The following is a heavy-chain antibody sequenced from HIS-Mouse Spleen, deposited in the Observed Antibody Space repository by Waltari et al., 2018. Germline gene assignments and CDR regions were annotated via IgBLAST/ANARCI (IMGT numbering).Heavy chain of an antibody. V-gene: IGHV1-2*02. Sequence: QVQLVQSGAEVKKPGASVKVSCKASGYTFTGYYMHWVRQAPGQGLEWMGWINPNSGGTNDAKKVQGRVNMTRDTSISTAYMELSRLRSDDTAVYYCARDHHDILTGYYRDAFDIWGQGTMVTVSS. J-gene: IGHJ3*02. D-gene: IGHD3-9*01. CDR3: ARDHHDILTGYYRDAFDI. CDR1: GYTFTGYY. CDR2: INPNSGGT.